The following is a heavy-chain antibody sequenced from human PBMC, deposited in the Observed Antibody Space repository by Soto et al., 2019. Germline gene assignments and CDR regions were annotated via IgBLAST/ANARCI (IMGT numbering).Heavy chain of an antibody. V-gene: IGHV3-23*01. J-gene: IGHJ6*02. CDR1: ILSFDIYA. Sequence: EVQLLESGGGLVQPGGSLSPSCAPSILSFDIYAMGWVRQAPGKGLEWVSATIGSGGTAYYAGSVKGRFTISRDNSKNTLYLQMDSLRAEDTAVYYCAKHSGYDHYYGMDVWGQGTTVTVSS. CDR2: TIGSGGTA. D-gene: IGHD5-12*01. CDR3: AKHSGYDHYYGMDV.